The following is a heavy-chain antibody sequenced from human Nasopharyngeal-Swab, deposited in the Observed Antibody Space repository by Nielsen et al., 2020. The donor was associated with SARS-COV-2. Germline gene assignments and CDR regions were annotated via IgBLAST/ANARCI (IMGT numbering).Heavy chain of an antibody. J-gene: IGHJ6*02. Sequence: GGSLRLSCAASGSTFSSYAMSWVRQAPGKGLEWVSAISGSGGSTYYADSVKGRFTISRDNSKNTLYLQMNSLRAEDTAVYYCAKDLAVAGTGDYYYYYGMDVWGQGTTVTVSS. CDR1: GSTFSSYA. V-gene: IGHV3-23*01. CDR2: ISGSGGST. D-gene: IGHD6-19*01. CDR3: AKDLAVAGTGDYYYYYGMDV.